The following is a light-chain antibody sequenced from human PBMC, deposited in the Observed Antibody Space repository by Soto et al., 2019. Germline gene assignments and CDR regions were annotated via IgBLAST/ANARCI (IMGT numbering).Light chain of an antibody. CDR1: QSVSSSF. J-gene: IGKJ4*01. Sequence: EIVLTQSPGTLSLSPGERATLSCRASQSVSSSFLAWYQQKPGQAPRLLIYAASSRTTGIPDRFSVSGSGSGSTLTISILEPQDVAVYYCQQYGSSPGALTFGGGTKVEIK. CDR3: QQYGSSPGALT. V-gene: IGKV3-20*01. CDR2: AAS.